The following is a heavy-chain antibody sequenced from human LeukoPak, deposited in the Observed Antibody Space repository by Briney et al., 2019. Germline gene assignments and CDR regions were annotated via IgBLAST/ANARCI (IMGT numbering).Heavy chain of an antibody. CDR3: ARRPLWFGELCVWFDP. Sequence: PSETLSLTCAVYGGSFSGYHWSWIRQPPGKGLEWIGEINHSGSTNYNPSLKSRVTISVDTSKNQFSLKLSSVTAADTAVYYCARRPLWFGELCVWFDPWGQGTLVTVSS. D-gene: IGHD3-10*01. CDR2: INHSGST. CDR1: GGSFSGYH. J-gene: IGHJ5*02. V-gene: IGHV4-34*01.